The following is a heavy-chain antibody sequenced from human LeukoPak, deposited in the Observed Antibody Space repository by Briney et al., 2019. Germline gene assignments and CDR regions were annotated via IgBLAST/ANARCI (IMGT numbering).Heavy chain of an antibody. CDR2: ISSSSSYI. CDR3: ARDEGSGYYGY. Sequence: GGSLRLSCAASGFTFSSYSMNWARQAPGKGLEWVSSISSSSSYIYYADSVKGRFTISKDNAKNSLYLQMNSLRAEDTAVYYCARDEGSGYYGYWGQGTLVTVSS. D-gene: IGHD3-22*01. J-gene: IGHJ4*02. CDR1: GFTFSSYS. V-gene: IGHV3-21*01.